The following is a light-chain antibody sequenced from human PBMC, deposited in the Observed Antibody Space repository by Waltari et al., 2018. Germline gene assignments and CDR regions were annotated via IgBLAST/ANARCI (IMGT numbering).Light chain of an antibody. CDR3: QQYGSSIMYT. Sequence: IVLTQSPVTLSLSPGERATLPCRAGPSLTKKYLAWYQQKPGQAPRLLIYGASSRASGIPDRLSGSGSGTDFTLTISSLEPEDSAVYYCQQYGSSIMYTFGQGTKLEIK. J-gene: IGKJ2*01. CDR1: PSLTKKY. CDR2: GAS. V-gene: IGKV3-20*01.